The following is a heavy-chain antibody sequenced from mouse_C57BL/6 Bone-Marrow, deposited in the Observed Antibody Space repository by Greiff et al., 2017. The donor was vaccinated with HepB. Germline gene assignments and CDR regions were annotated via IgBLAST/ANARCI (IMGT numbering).Heavy chain of an antibody. J-gene: IGHJ1*03. CDR2: IWSGGST. D-gene: IGHD1-1*01. V-gene: IGHV2-2*01. CDR3: ARNCYYGSSYWYFDV. Sequence: VKLEESGPGLVQPSQSLSITCTVSGFSLTSYGVHWVRQSPGKGLEWLGVIWSGGSTDYNAAFISRLSISKDNSKSQVFFKMNSLQADDTAIYYCARNCYYGSSYWYFDVWGTGTTVTVSS. CDR1: GFSLTSYG.